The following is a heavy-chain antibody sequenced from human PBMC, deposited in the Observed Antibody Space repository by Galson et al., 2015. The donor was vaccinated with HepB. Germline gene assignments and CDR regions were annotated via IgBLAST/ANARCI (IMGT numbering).Heavy chain of an antibody. CDR3: AKRRVATTKPNAVDI. D-gene: IGHD5-12*01. CDR2: ISGGGSST. J-gene: IGHJ3*02. Sequence: SLRLSCAASRFSFTSYAMSWVRQAPGKGLEWVSSISGGGSSTIYPDSVKGRFTISRDNSKNTLSLQMNSLRAEDTAIYYCAKRRVATTKPNAVDIWGQGTMVAVSS. V-gene: IGHV3-23*01. CDR1: RFSFTSYA.